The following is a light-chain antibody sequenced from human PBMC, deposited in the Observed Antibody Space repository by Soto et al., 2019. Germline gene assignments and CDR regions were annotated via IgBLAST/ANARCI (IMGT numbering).Light chain of an antibody. CDR1: QSVSSY. J-gene: IGKJ2*01. CDR3: QQRSNWPYT. V-gene: IGKV3-11*01. CDR2: DAS. Sequence: EIVLTQSPATLSLSPGERATLSCRASQSVSSYLAWYQQKPGQAPRLLIYDASSRATGIPARFSGSGSGTDFTSTISSLEPEDFAVYYCQQRSNWPYTFGQGTKLEIK.